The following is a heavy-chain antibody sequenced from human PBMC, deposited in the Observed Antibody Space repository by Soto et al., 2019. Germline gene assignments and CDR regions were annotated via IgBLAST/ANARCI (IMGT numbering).Heavy chain of an antibody. V-gene: IGHV4-59*01. CDR3: ARGEAARDDAFDI. Sequence: SETLSLTCTVSGGSISSYYWSWIRQPPGKGLEWIGYIYYSGSTNYNPSLKSRVTISVDTSKNQFSLKLSSVTAADTAVYYCARGEAARDDAFDIWGQGTMVTVSS. D-gene: IGHD6-6*01. J-gene: IGHJ3*02. CDR1: GGSISSYY. CDR2: IYYSGST.